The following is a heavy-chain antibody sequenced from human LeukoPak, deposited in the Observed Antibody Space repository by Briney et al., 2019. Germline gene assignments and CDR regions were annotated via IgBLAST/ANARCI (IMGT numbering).Heavy chain of an antibody. J-gene: IGHJ4*02. V-gene: IGHV3-23*01. Sequence: PGASLRLSCAASGFTFNNYAMNWVRQAPGKGLEWASVITSSGSTYYADSVKGRFTISRDNSKNTLYLQMNSLRAEDTAIYYCAKDLYGDYDFDCWGRGTLVTVSS. CDR2: ITSSGST. CDR3: AKDLYGDYDFDC. D-gene: IGHD4-17*01. CDR1: GFTFNNYA.